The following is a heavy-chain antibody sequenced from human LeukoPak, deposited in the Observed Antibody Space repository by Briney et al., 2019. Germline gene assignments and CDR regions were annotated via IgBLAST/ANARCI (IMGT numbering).Heavy chain of an antibody. V-gene: IGHV3-23*01. D-gene: IGHD3-22*01. J-gene: IGHJ4*02. CDR1: EFTFSAYA. CDR3: AKESLVVIESYFDN. Sequence: GGSLRLSCTASEFTFSAYAMMWVRQAPGKGPEWVSAIRGGGTSEFYADSVKGRFTMSRDNSKNTLYLQMNSLRDEDTAEYFCAKESLVVIESYFDNWGQGTLVTVSS. CDR2: IRGGGTSE.